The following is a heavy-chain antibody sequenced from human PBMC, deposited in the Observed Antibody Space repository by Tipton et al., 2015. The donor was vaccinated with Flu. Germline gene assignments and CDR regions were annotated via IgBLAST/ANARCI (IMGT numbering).Heavy chain of an antibody. CDR3: ARAQHYDSSAYYYYYMDV. V-gene: IGHV4-34*01. CDR2: INHSGST. CDR1: GGSFSGYY. D-gene: IGHD3-22*01. Sequence: TLSLTCAVFGGSFSGYYWSWIRQAPGKGLEWIGEINHSGSTNYNPSLKSRVTVSVDMSKNQFSLRLSSVTAADTAVYYCARAQHYDSSAYYYYYMDVWAKGTTVTVSS. J-gene: IGHJ6*03.